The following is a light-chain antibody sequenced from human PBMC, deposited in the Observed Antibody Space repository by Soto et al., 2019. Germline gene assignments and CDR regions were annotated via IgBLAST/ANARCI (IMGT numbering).Light chain of an antibody. CDR3: TSYAGSLPVV. Sequence: QSALTQPPSASGSPGQPVTISCTGTSSDVGGYNYVSWYQHHPGKAPRLMVYEVSKRPSGVPDRFSGSKSGNTASLTVSGLQTEDEADYYCTSYAGSLPVVFGGGTKVTVL. J-gene: IGLJ2*01. CDR2: EVS. CDR1: SSDVGGYNY. V-gene: IGLV2-8*01.